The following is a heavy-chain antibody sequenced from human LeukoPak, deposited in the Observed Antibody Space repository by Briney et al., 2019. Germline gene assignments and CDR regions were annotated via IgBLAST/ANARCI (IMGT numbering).Heavy chain of an antibody. V-gene: IGHV3-21*01. CDR2: ISGGSGYI. CDR1: GFTFSTYS. Sequence: GGSLRLSCAASGFTFSTYSMNWVRQAPGKGLEWVSSISGGSGYIYYADSVKGRFTVSRDNAKNSLYLQMNSLRDEDTAAYYCARGPFSSPGGMDVWGQGTTVTVSS. J-gene: IGHJ6*02. CDR3: ARGPFSSPGGMDV. D-gene: IGHD2-2*01.